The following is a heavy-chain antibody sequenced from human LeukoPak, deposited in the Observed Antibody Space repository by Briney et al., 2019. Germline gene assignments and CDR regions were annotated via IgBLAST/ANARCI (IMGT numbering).Heavy chain of an antibody. D-gene: IGHD3-10*01. CDR1: GGSISSYY. J-gene: IGHJ5*02. Sequence: SETLSLTCTVSGGSISSYYWSWIRQPPGKGLEWIGYIYTSGSTNYNPSLKSRVTISLDTSKNQFSLKLNSVTAADTAVYYCARDPVFRWFDPWGQGTLVTVSS. CDR2: IYTSGST. CDR3: ARDPVFRWFDP. V-gene: IGHV4-4*08.